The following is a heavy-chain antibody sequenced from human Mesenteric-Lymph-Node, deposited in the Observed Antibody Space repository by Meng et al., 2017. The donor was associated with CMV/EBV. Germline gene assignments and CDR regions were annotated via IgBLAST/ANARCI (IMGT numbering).Heavy chain of an antibody. D-gene: IGHD3-10*01. CDR2: IFYSGSA. CDR3: ARDTLTYSYGPGWIDP. Sequence: HLQLQESGPRLVKPSETLSLKCTVSGGSISSSGHYWGWIRQPPGKGLEWIGSIFYSGSAHYNPALESRVTISIDKYKNEFFLNLGSVTAADTAMYFCARDTLTYSYGPGWIDPWGQGTLVTVSS. CDR1: GGSISSSGHY. V-gene: IGHV4-39*02. J-gene: IGHJ5*02.